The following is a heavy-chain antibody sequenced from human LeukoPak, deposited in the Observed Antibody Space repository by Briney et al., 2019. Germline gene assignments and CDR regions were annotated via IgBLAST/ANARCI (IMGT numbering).Heavy chain of an antibody. V-gene: IGHV3-74*01. D-gene: IGHD6-19*01. J-gene: IGHJ4*02. CDR2: VNTDGSST. CDR3: AKVGSGWYGVDH. Sequence: PGGSLRLSCAASGFTFSSYWMHWVRQAPGKGLVWVSRVNTDGSSTTYADSVKGRFTISRDNSKNTLFVQMNSLRGEDTAVYYCAKVGSGWYGVDHWGQGTLVTVSS. CDR1: GFTFSSYW.